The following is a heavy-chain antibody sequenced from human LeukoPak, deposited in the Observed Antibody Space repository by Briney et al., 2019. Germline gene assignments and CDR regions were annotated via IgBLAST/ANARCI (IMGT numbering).Heavy chain of an antibody. CDR1: GGSISSYY. CDR2: IYTSGST. V-gene: IGHV4-4*07. D-gene: IGHD6-6*01. Sequence: SETLSLTCTVSGGSISSYYWSWIRQPAGKGLEWIGRIYTSGSTNYNPSLKSRVTMSVDTSKNQFSLKLSSVTAADTAVYYCAGEWEQLVMGEWFDPWGQGTLVTVSS. CDR3: AGEWEQLVMGEWFDP. J-gene: IGHJ5*02.